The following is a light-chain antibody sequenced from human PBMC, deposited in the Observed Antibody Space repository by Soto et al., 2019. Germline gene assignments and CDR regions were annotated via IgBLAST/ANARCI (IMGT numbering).Light chain of an antibody. V-gene: IGKV3-20*01. CDR3: QQYGASPKYT. Sequence: EIVLTQSPGTLSPSPGQRATLSCRASQSVSSSSLAWYQQRPGQAPRLLIYGASRRATGIPDRFSGSGSGTDFTLTISRLEPEDFAVYYCQQYGASPKYTFGQGTKLEIK. J-gene: IGKJ2*01. CDR2: GAS. CDR1: QSVSSSS.